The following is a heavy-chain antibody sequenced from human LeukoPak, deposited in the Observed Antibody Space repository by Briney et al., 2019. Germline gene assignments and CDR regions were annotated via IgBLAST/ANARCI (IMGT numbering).Heavy chain of an antibody. J-gene: IGHJ4*02. V-gene: IGHV3-11*01. Sequence: KTGGSLRLSCAASGFTFSDLYMTWIRQAPGKGLEWVSYISGSGNTTDYADSVKGRFTISRDNAKNSLYLQMNSLRAEDTAVYYCARAPTVLVGYCSSSSCQADYWGQGTLVTVSS. CDR2: ISGSGNTT. D-gene: IGHD2-2*01. CDR1: GFTFSDLY. CDR3: ARAPTVLVGYCSSSSCQADY.